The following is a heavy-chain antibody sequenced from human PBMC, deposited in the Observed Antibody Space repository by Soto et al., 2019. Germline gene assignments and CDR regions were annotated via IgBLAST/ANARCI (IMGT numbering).Heavy chain of an antibody. D-gene: IGHD2-8*02. CDR1: GYTFINYY. CDR2: INPTGGST. Sequence: QVQLVQSGAEVKKPGASVKVSCKASGYTFINYYIHWVRQAPGHGLEWMAIINPTGGSTNYGQKVQGRLTLTMDTSTSTVYMELSSLTSEDKAMYYCARHLAAGDVWGQGTLVTVSS. J-gene: IGHJ4*02. V-gene: IGHV1-46*01. CDR3: ARHLAAGDV.